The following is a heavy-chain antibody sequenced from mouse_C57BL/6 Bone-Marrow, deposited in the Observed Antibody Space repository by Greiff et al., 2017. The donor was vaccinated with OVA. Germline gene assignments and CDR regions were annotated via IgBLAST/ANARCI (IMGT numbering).Heavy chain of an antibody. Sequence: EVQLQESGAELVRPGASVKLSCTASGFNIKDYYMHWVKQRPEQGLEWIGRIDPEDGDTEYAPKFQGKATMTAAPSSNTAYLQLSSLTSGDTAVYYCTTEGQLRLPGYFDYWGQGTTLTVSS. V-gene: IGHV14-1*01. CDR3: TTEGQLRLPGYFDY. CDR1: GFNIKDYY. CDR2: IDPEDGDT. J-gene: IGHJ2*01. D-gene: IGHD3-2*02.